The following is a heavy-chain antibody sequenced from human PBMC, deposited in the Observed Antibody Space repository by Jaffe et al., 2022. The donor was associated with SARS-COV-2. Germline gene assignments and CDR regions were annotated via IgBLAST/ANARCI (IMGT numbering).Heavy chain of an antibody. CDR2: IYASGSA. CDR1: GGSISSGSYY. J-gene: IGHJ6*02. CDR3: ARDNDGSGTYYNVHYYNGMDV. Sequence: QVQLQESGPGLVKPSQTLSLTCTVSGGSISSGSYYWSWIRQPAGKGLEWIGRIYASGSAKYNPSLESRVTISIDTSKNQFSLEVNSVTAADTAVYYCARDNDGSGTYYNVHYYNGMDVWGQGTTVSVSS. V-gene: IGHV4-61*02. D-gene: IGHD3-10*01.